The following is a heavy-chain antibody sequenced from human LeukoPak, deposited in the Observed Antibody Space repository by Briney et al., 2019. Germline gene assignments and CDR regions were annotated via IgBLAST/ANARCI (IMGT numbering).Heavy chain of an antibody. CDR3: AREPHPWGGKYYFDY. Sequence: ASVKVSCKASGYTFTGYYMHWVRQAPGQGLEWMGWINPNSGGTNYAQKFQGRVTMTRDTSISTAYMELSRLRSDDTAVYYCAREPHPWGGKYYFDYWGQGTLVTVSS. CDR1: GYTFTGYY. V-gene: IGHV1-2*02. D-gene: IGHD3-16*01. J-gene: IGHJ4*02. CDR2: INPNSGGT.